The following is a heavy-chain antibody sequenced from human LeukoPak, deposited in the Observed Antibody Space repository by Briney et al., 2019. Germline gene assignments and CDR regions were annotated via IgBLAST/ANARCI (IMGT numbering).Heavy chain of an antibody. J-gene: IGHJ4*02. Sequence: SVKVSCKASGGTFSSYAISWVRQAPGQGLEWMGGIIPIFGTANYAQKFQGRVTITADESTSTAYMELSSLRSDDTAVYYCAGDMVRGVILRRVLEYWGQGTLVTVSS. V-gene: IGHV1-69*13. CDR1: GGTFSSYA. D-gene: IGHD3-10*01. CDR2: IIPIFGTA. CDR3: AGDMVRGVILRRVLEY.